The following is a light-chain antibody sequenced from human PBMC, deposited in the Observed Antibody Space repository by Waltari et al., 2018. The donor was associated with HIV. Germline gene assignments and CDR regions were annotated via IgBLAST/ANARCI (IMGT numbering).Light chain of an antibody. CDR1: RSLVYSNGHTY. CDR3: MQGTHWPWT. J-gene: IGKJ1*01. Sequence: DVGLTQTPLSLPLTLGQPASISCRSRRSLVYSNGHTYFMWLQQRPGQSPRRLIYNISKRDSGVPDTFSGSGAGTNFTQTISRVEADDVGLYYCMQGTHWPWTFGQGTKVEI. V-gene: IGKV2-30*01. CDR2: NIS.